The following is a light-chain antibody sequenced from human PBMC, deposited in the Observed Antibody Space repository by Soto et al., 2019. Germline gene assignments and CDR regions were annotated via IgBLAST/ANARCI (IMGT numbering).Light chain of an antibody. CDR3: QTWGTGIHVV. V-gene: IGLV4-69*01. Sequence: QLVPTQSPSASASLGASVKLTCTLSSGHSSHAIAWHQQQPEKGPRYLMKLDSDGSHTKGDAIPDRFSGSSSGAERYLTISSLQSEDEADYYCQTWGTGIHVVFGGGTKLTVL. CDR1: SGHSSHA. CDR2: LDSDGSH. J-gene: IGLJ2*01.